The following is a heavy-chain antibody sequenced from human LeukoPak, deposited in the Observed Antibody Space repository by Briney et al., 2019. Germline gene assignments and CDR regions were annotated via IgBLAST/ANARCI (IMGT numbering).Heavy chain of an antibody. CDR1: GYTLTSYY. CDR2: INPTVGDT. Sequence: ASVKASCKASGYTLTSYYMHWVRQAPGQGREWMGIINPTVGDTIYAQKFQGRVTMTRDMSTSTVYMELSSLRSDDTAVYYCARYGFSSSWQGGWHAFDIWGQGTMVTVSS. J-gene: IGHJ3*02. V-gene: IGHV1-46*01. D-gene: IGHD6-13*01. CDR3: ARYGFSSSWQGGWHAFDI.